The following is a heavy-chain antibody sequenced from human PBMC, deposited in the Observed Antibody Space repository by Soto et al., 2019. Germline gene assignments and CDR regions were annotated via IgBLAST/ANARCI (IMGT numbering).Heavy chain of an antibody. V-gene: IGHV3-9*01. Sequence: EVQLVESGGGLVQPGRSLRLSCAASGFTFDDYAMHWVRQAPGKGLEWVSGISWNSGSIGYADSVKGRFTISRDNAKNSLYLRMNSLRAEDTALYYCAKDPAGKDPNWFDPWGQGTLVTVSS. CDR3: AKDPAGKDPNWFDP. D-gene: IGHD6-13*01. CDR1: GFTFDDYA. J-gene: IGHJ5*02. CDR2: ISWNSGSI.